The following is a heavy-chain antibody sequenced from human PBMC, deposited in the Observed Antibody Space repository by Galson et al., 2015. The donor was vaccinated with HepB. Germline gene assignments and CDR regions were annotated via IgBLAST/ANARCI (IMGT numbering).Heavy chain of an antibody. V-gene: IGHV7-4-1*02. D-gene: IGHD2-15*01. Sequence: SVKVSCKASGNTFTRYAMNWVRQAPGQGLEWMGWINTNTGNPTYAQGFTGQFVFSLDTSVSTAYLQISSLKAEDTAVYYCARDPGYCSGGSCYSDYYFDYWGQGTLVTVSS. CDR3: ARDPGYCSGGSCYSDYYFDY. CDR2: INTNTGNP. J-gene: IGHJ4*02. CDR1: GNTFTRYA.